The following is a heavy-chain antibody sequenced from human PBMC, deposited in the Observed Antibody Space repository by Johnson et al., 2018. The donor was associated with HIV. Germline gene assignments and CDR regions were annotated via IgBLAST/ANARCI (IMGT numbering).Heavy chain of an antibody. CDR1: GFTFGDYA. CDR2: ISYDGSDK. J-gene: IGHJ3*02. V-gene: IGHV3-30*04. Sequence: QMQLVESGGGLVQPGRSLRLSCTASGFTFGDYAMTWVRQAPGKGLEWVAVISYDGSDKYYADSVKGRFTISRDNAKNSLYLQMNSLRAEDTAVYYCARDFRAAAGNDAFDIWGQGTMVTVSS. D-gene: IGHD6-13*01. CDR3: ARDFRAAAGNDAFDI.